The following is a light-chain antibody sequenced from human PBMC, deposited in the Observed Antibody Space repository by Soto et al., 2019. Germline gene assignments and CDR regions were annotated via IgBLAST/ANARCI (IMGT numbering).Light chain of an antibody. CDR1: QIVSNN. CDR3: QQYNNCPGT. V-gene: IGKV3-15*01. J-gene: IGKJ4*01. CDR2: GAS. Sequence: EIVMTPSPATLSVSPGERATLSCRASQIVSNNLAWYQQKPGQAPRLLIYGASTRATGIPARFSGSGSGTEFTLTISSLQSEDLAVYYCQQYNNCPGTFGGGTVVEIK.